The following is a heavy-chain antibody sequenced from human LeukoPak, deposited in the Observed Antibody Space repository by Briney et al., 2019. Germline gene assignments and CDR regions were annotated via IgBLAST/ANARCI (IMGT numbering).Heavy chain of an antibody. Sequence: GGSLRLSCAASGFTFSSYAMSWVRQAPGKALEWVSAISGSGGSTYYADSVKGRFTISRDNSKNTLYLQMNSLRAEDTAVYYCAKTHYGSGSLDYWGQGTLVTVSS. CDR2: ISGSGGST. J-gene: IGHJ4*02. V-gene: IGHV3-23*01. D-gene: IGHD3-10*01. CDR1: GFTFSSYA. CDR3: AKTHYGSGSLDY.